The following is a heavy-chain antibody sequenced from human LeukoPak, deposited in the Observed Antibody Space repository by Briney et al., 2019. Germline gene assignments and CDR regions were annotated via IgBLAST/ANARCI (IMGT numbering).Heavy chain of an antibody. CDR3: ARVPGGPLGGYDSSGYYG. J-gene: IGHJ4*02. CDR2: IIPIFGTA. CDR1: GGTFSSYA. Sequence: GASVKVSCKASGGTFSSYAISWVRQAPGQGLEWMGGIIPIFGTANYAQKFQGRVTITADESTSTAYMELSSLRSEDTAVYYCARVPGGPLGGYDSSGYYGWGQGTLVTVSS. D-gene: IGHD3-22*01. V-gene: IGHV1-69*13.